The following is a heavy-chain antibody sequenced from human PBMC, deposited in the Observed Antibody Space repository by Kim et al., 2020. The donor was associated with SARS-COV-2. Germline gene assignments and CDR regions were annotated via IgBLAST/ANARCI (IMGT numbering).Heavy chain of an antibody. J-gene: IGHJ6*02. CDR3: ARDPTTVVTPYYYYGMDV. V-gene: IGHV4-59*13. CDR1: GGSISSYY. Sequence: SETLSLTCTVSGGSISSYYCSWIRQPPGKGLEWIGYIYYSGSTNYNPSLKSRVTISVDTSKNQFSLKLSSVTAADTAVYYCARDPTTVVTPYYYYGMDVWGQGTTVTVSS. CDR2: IYYSGST. D-gene: IGHD4-17*01.